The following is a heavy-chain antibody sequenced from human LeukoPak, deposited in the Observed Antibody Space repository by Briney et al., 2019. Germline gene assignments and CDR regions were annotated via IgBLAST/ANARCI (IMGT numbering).Heavy chain of an antibody. D-gene: IGHD2-2*01. CDR3: AREKHIVTVPAATAAAYFDL. CDR1: GFSFNKYS. Sequence: GGSLRLSCAVSGFSFNKYSMNWVRQAPGKGLEWLSHISRSGSITYYADSVKGRFTVSRDNDTNSLYLQMNSLRAEDTAVYYCAREKHIVTVPAATAAAYFDLWGRGTLVTVSS. V-gene: IGHV3-48*01. CDR2: ISRSGSIT. J-gene: IGHJ2*01.